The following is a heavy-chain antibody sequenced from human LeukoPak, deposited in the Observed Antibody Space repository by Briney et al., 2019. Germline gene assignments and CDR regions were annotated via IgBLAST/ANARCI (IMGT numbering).Heavy chain of an antibody. CDR2: IRGGGSGI. CDR3: AGGNSMDV. CDR1: GFTFSDYW. D-gene: IGHD1/OR15-1a*01. J-gene: IGHJ6*04. Sequence: PGGSLRLSCAASGFTFSDYWMYWVRQAPGKGLEWVANIRGGGSGISYVDSVKGRFIISRDNSRNSLYLEMNSLRAEDTAVYFCAGGNSMDVWGKGPAVSVSS. V-gene: IGHV3-7*03.